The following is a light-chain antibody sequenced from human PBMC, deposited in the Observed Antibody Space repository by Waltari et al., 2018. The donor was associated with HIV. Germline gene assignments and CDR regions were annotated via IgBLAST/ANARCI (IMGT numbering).Light chain of an antibody. CDR3: VLYMGSGIWV. Sequence: QTVVTQEPSLSVSPGGTVTLTCGLSSGPVSTRYYPSWYQQTPGQAPRTLIYNTNIRSSGVSDRFSGSILGNKAALTITGTQADDECDYYCVLYMGSGIWVFGGGTKLTVL. CDR2: NTN. CDR1: SGPVSTRYY. V-gene: IGLV8-61*01. J-gene: IGLJ3*02.